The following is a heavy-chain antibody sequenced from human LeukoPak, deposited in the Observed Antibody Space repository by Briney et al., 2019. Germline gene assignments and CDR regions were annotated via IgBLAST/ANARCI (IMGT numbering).Heavy chain of an antibody. Sequence: GGSLRLSCAAAGFTFSSYSMNRVRQAPGKGLEWVSSISSSSSYIYYADSVKGRFTISRDNAKNSLYLQMNSLRADDTAVYYCARDSSGSYYPDYFDYWGQGTLVTVSS. V-gene: IGHV3-21*01. J-gene: IGHJ4*02. D-gene: IGHD1-26*01. CDR3: ARDSSGSYYPDYFDY. CDR1: GFTFSSYS. CDR2: ISSSSSYI.